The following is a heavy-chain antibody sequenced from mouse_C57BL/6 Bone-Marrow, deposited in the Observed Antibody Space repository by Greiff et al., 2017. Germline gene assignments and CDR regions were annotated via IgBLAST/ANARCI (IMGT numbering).Heavy chain of an antibody. CDR1: GYTFTSYW. V-gene: IGHV1-55*01. J-gene: IGHJ2*01. D-gene: IGHD1-1*02. CDR3: ARSVYGRFDD. Sequence: QVQLQQSGAELVKPGASVKMSCKASGYTFTSYWITWVKQRPGQGLEWIGDIYPGSGSTNYNEKFKSKATLTVDTSSSTAYMQLSSLISEDSAVYYCARSVYGRFDDWGQGTTLTVSS. CDR2: IYPGSGST.